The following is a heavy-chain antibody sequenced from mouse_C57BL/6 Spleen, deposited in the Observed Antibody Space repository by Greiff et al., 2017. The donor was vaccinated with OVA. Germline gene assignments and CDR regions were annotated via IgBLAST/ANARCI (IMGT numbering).Heavy chain of an antibody. V-gene: IGHV1-55*01. CDR3: ARAPYYYGSSYYAMDY. Sequence: QVQLKQPGAELVKPGASVKMSCKASGYTFTSYWITWVKQRPGQGLEWIGDIYPGSGSTNYNEKFKSKATLTVDTTSSTAYMQLSSLTSEDSAGYYCARAPYYYGSSYYAMDYWGQGTSVTVSS. CDR2: IYPGSGST. J-gene: IGHJ4*01. D-gene: IGHD1-1*01. CDR1: GYTFTSYW.